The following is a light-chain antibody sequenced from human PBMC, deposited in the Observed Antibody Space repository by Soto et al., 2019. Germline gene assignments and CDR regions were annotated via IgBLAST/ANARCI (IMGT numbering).Light chain of an antibody. J-gene: IGLJ2*01. CDR2: EVT. Sequence: QSALTQPPSASGSPGQSVTISCTGTSNDIGGSNFVSWYQQHPDKAPKLIIYEVTKRPSGVPDRFSAFKSGNTASLTVSGLQPEDEADYYCGSYAGSINMLFGGGTKLTVL. CDR3: GSYAGSINML. V-gene: IGLV2-8*01. CDR1: SNDIGGSNF.